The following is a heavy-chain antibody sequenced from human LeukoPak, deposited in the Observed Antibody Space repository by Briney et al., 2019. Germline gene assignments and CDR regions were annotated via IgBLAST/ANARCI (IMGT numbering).Heavy chain of an antibody. Sequence: SETLSLTCTVSGASISSSSYYWGWIRQPPGKGLEWIGSIHYSGSTYYNPSLKSRVTMSVDTSKNQFSLKLSSVTAADTAVFYCARDKGPVTTAWFGPWGQGTLVTVSS. CDR2: IHYSGST. CDR1: GASISSSSYY. J-gene: IGHJ5*02. CDR3: ARDKGPVTTAWFGP. V-gene: IGHV4-39*07. D-gene: IGHD4-17*01.